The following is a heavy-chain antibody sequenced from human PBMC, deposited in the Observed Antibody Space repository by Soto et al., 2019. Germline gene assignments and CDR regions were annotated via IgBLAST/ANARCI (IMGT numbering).Heavy chain of an antibody. CDR3: ASHNAYSYDHVRDGMDV. Sequence: SETLSLTCAVSGGSISSSNWCSWGRQPPGKGLEWSGEIYQSGSINYGPPLKSRVTISVDTSKYQCSRKVSSVTGADTAVYYCASHNAYSYDHVRDGMDVWGPGTTVTVS. J-gene: IGHJ6*02. CDR2: IYQSGSI. CDR1: GGSISSSNW. V-gene: IGHV4-4*02. D-gene: IGHD5-18*01.